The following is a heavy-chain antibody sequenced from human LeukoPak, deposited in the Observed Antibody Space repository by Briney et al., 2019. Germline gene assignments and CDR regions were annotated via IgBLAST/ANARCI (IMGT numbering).Heavy chain of an antibody. D-gene: IGHD6-6*01. J-gene: IGHJ4*02. Sequence: ASVKDSCKASGGTFSSYAISWVRQAPGQGLEWMGGIIPIFGTANYAQKFQGRVTITADESTSTAYMELSSLRSEDTAVYYCTGSVDRYSSSSGVDYWGQGTLVTVSS. CDR1: GGTFSSYA. V-gene: IGHV1-69*13. CDR2: IIPIFGTA. CDR3: TGSVDRYSSSSGVDY.